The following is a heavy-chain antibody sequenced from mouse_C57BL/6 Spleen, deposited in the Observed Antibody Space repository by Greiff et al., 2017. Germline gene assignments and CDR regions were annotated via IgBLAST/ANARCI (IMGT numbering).Heavy chain of an antibody. CDR1: GFNIKDYY. J-gene: IGHJ2*01. Sequence: VQLKESGAELVRPGASVKLSCTASGFNIKDYYMHWVKQRPEQGLEWIGRIDPEDGDTDYAPKFQGKATITADTSSNTDYLQLSSLTSEDTAVYYCATATAYFDYWGQGTTLTVSS. CDR2: IDPEDGDT. V-gene: IGHV14-1*01. CDR3: ATATAYFDY.